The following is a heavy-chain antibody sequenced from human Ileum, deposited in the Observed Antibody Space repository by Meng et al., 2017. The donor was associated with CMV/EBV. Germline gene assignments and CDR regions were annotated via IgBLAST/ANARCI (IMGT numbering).Heavy chain of an antibody. CDR3: ARDRTVGPTPDGSLGA. Sequence: HRTGPGPGWVKPSETLSLTCTVSGGSIRTKGSYWGWVRQPPGKGLEWIATVHYTGTTYYNPSLKSPVIISIDTSKNQFSLRLTSVSAADTAVYYCARDRTVGPTPDGSLGAWGQGTLVTVSS. V-gene: IGHV4-39*07. J-gene: IGHJ4*02. CDR2: VHYTGTT. D-gene: IGHD1-26*01. CDR1: GGSIRTKGSY.